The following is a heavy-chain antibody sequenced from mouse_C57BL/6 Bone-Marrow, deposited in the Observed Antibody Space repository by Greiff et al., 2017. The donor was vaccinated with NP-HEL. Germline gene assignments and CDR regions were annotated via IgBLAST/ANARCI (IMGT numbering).Heavy chain of an antibody. Sequence: EVHLVESGGGLVQPGGSLSLSCAASGFTFTDYYMSWVRQPPGKALEWLGFIRNKANGYTTEYSASVKGRFTISRDNSQSILYLQMNALRAEDSATYYCARWGVNYDFDDWGQGTTLTVAS. J-gene: IGHJ2*01. V-gene: IGHV7-3*01. D-gene: IGHD2-1*01. CDR2: IRNKANGYTT. CDR1: GFTFTDYY. CDR3: ARWGVNYDFDD.